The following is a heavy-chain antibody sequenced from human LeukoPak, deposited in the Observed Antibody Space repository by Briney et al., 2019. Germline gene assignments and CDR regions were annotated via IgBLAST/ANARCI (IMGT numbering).Heavy chain of an antibody. Sequence: SETLSLTCAVSGSSIYSHYWGWIRQPPGKGLEWIGDIYYKGNTNYNPSRKSRVTISLDTSKNHLSLTLTSVVAADTAIYYCMRRDTGWNYSDYWGQGILVTVSS. CDR3: MRRDTGWNYSDY. CDR2: IYYKGNT. D-gene: IGHD6-19*01. J-gene: IGHJ4*02. V-gene: IGHV4-59*08. CDR1: GSSIYSHY.